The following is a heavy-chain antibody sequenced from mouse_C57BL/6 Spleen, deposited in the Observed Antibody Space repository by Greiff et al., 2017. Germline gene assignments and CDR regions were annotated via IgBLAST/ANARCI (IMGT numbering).Heavy chain of an antibody. CDR3: ARGGLHFANCYYFDY. D-gene: IGHD4-1*01. CDR1: GYTFTDYY. Sequence: QVQLQQSGAELVRPGASVKLSCKASGYTFTDYYINWVKQRPGQGLEWIARIYPGSGNTYYNEKFKGKATLTAEKSSSTAYMQLSSLTSEDSAVYFCARGGLHFANCYYFDYRGQGTTLTVSS. J-gene: IGHJ2*01. CDR2: IYPGSGNT. V-gene: IGHV1-76*01.